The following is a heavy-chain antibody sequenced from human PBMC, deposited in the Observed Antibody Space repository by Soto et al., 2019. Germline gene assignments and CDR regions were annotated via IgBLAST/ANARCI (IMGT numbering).Heavy chain of an antibody. CDR2: INTGNGDT. V-gene: IGHV1-3*04. D-gene: IGHD7-27*01. CDR1: GYSFTHFE. CDR3: ARGLTRLDY. Sequence: QVQLVQSGPEVKQPGASVRISCQASGYSFTHFEIHWVRQAPGQRLEWMGWINTGNGDTKYSQKFQGRVTFTRDTSASTAYLALDGLTSDDTSFYFCARGLTRLDYWGQGTLVTVSS. J-gene: IGHJ4*02.